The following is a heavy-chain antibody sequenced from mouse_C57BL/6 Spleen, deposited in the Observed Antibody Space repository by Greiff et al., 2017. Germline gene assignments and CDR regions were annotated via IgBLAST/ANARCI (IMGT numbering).Heavy chain of an antibody. CDR2: INYDGSST. CDR1: GFTFSDYY. J-gene: IGHJ2*01. CDR3: AIYGNYGHFDY. D-gene: IGHD2-1*01. Sequence: EVKLVESEGGLVQPGSSMKLSCTASGFTFSDYYMAWVRQVPEKGLEWVANINYDGSSTYYLDSLKSRFIISRDNAKNILYLQMSSLKSEDTATYYCAIYGNYGHFDYWGQGTTLTVSS. V-gene: IGHV5-16*01.